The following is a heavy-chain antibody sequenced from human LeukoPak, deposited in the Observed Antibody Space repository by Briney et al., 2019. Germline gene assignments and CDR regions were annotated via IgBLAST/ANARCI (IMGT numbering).Heavy chain of an antibody. J-gene: IGHJ4*02. CDR2: INTNTGNP. V-gene: IGHV7-4-1*02. CDR3: ARVTFGGVRGVIITIDY. Sequence: GASVNVSCKASGYTFTSYAMNWVRQAPGQGLEWMGWINTNTGNPTYAQGFTGRFVFSLDTSVSTAYLQISSLKAEDTAVYYCARVTFGGVRGVIITIDYWGQGTLVTVSS. CDR1: GYTFTSYA. D-gene: IGHD3-10*01.